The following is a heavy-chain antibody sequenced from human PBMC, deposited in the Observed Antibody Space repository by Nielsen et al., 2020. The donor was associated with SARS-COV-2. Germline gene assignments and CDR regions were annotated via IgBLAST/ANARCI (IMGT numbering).Heavy chain of an antibody. Sequence: GESLKISCAASGFTFSSSEMNWVRQAPGKGLEWVSYISSSSSYTNYADSVKGRFTISRDNAKNSLYLQMNSLRAEDTAVYYCARVGYYDSSGYGINWFDPWGQGTLVTVSS. CDR2: ISSSSSYT. J-gene: IGHJ5*02. CDR1: GFTFSSSE. CDR3: ARVGYYDSSGYGINWFDP. V-gene: IGHV3-21*05. D-gene: IGHD3-22*01.